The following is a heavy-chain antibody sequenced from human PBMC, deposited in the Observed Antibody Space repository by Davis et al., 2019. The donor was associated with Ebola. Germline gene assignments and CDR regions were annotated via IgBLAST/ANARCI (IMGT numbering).Heavy chain of an antibody. J-gene: IGHJ5*02. D-gene: IGHD6-6*01. Sequence: GGSLRLSCAASGFTFSSYGMHGVRQAPGKGLEWVAVIWYDGSNKYYADSVKGRFTISRDNSKNTLYLQMNSLRAEATAVYYCARDDEGHRYSSSSGFGWFDPWGQGTLVTVSS. CDR1: GFTFSSYG. V-gene: IGHV3-33*01. CDR2: IWYDGSNK. CDR3: ARDDEGHRYSSSSGFGWFDP.